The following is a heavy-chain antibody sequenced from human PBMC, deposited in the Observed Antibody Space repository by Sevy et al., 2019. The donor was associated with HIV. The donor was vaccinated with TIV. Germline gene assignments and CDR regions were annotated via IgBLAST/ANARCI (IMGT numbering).Heavy chain of an antibody. CDR1: GFTFSSYG. D-gene: IGHD3-3*01. Sequence: GGSLRLSCAASGFTFSSYGMHWVRQAPGKGLEWVAVISYDGSNKYYADSVKGRFTNSSDNSKNTLYLQMNSLRAEDTAVYYCAKDGGWGVITIYGMDVWGHGTTVTVSS. J-gene: IGHJ6*02. CDR2: ISYDGSNK. CDR3: AKDGGWGVITIYGMDV. V-gene: IGHV3-30*18.